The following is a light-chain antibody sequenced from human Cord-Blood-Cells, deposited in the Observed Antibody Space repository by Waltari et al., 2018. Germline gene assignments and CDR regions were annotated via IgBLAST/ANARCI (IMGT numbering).Light chain of an antibody. V-gene: IGKV1-39*01. J-gene: IGKJ4*01. CDR2: AAS. Sequence: DIQMTQSPSSLSASVGDRVTITCRASQSISSYLNWYQQKPGKAPKLLIYAASSLQSGVPSRFSGSGSGTDFTLTISSLQPEDFATYYCQQYDNLALTFGGGTKVEIK. CDR3: QQYDNLALT. CDR1: QSISSY.